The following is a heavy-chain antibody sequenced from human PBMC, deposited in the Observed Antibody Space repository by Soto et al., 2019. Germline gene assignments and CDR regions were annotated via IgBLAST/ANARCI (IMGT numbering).Heavy chain of an antibody. CDR1: GFTFSSYG. CDR3: AKNLMTPVDY. Sequence: PGGSLRLSCAASGFTFSSYGMHWVRQAPGKGLEWVAVISYDGSNKYYADSVKGRFTISRDNSKNTLYLQMNSLRAEDTAVYYCAKNLMTPVDYWGQGTLVTVSS. J-gene: IGHJ4*02. V-gene: IGHV3-30*18. D-gene: IGHD4-4*01. CDR2: ISYDGSNK.